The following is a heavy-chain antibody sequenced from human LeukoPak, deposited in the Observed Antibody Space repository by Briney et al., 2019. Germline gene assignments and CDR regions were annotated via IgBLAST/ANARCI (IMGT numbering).Heavy chain of an antibody. CDR3: AKYEGATIPGWYNDY. V-gene: IGHV3-23*05. Sequence: GGSLRLSCAASEFIFSDYAMGWVRQATGKGLEWVSPIDKTTYPTFYADSVKGRFTISRDNSKNILYLQMNSLRTEDTAVYFCAKYEGATIPGWYNDYWGQGVLVTVSS. CDR1: EFIFSDYA. J-gene: IGHJ4*02. CDR2: IDKTTYPT. D-gene: IGHD6-19*01.